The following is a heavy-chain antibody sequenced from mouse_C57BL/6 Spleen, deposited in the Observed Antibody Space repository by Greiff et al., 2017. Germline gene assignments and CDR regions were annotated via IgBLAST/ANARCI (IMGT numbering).Heavy chain of an antibody. CDR1: GYTFTSYW. Sequence: QVQLQQPGAELVKPGASVKLSCKASGYTFTSYWMHWVKQRPGQGLEWIGMIHPNSGSTNYNEKFKSKATLTVDKSSSTAYMQLSSLTSEDSAVYYCARENYDWWAYWGQGTLVTVSA. V-gene: IGHV1-64*01. D-gene: IGHD2-4*01. CDR2: IHPNSGST. CDR3: ARENYDWWAY. J-gene: IGHJ3*01.